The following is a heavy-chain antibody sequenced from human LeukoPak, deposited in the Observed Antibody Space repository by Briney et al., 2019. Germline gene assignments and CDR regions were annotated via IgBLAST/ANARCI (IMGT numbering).Heavy chain of an antibody. CDR1: GYTFTGYY. D-gene: IGHD3-22*01. J-gene: IGHJ4*02. CDR3: ARGPPPTYYYDSSGYPDY. CDR2: INPNSGGT. V-gene: IGHV1-2*02. Sequence: GASVKVSCKASGYTFTGYYMHCVRQAPGQGLEWMGWINPNSGGTNYAQKFQGRVTMTRDTSISTAYMELSRLRSDDTAVYYCARGPPPTYYYDSSGYPDYWGQGTLVTVSS.